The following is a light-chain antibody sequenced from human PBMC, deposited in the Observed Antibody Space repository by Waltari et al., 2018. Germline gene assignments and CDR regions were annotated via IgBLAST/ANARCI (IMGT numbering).Light chain of an antibody. V-gene: IGKV3-11*01. CDR3: LQRSSWPWT. CDR1: QSVSSY. CDR2: DAS. J-gene: IGKJ1*01. Sequence: EIVLTQSPATLSLSPGERAPLSCRSSQSVSSYLAWYQQKVGQAPRLLIYDASNRATGIPARFSGSGSGTDFTFTISSLEPEDFAVYYCLQRSSWPWTFGQGTKVVIK.